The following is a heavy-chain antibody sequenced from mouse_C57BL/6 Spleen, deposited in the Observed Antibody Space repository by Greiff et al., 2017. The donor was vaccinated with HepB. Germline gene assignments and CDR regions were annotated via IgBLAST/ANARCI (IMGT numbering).Heavy chain of an antibody. J-gene: IGHJ4*01. D-gene: IGHD1-1*01. CDR3: AREGITTVVAGAMDY. Sequence: QVQLQQSGAELVKPGASVKISCKASGYAFSSYWMNWVKQRPGKGLEWIGQIYPGDGDTNYNGKFKGKATLTADKSSSTAYMQLSSLTSEDSAVYFCAREGITTVVAGAMDYWGQGTSGTVSS. CDR2: IYPGDGDT. CDR1: GYAFSSYW. V-gene: IGHV1-80*01.